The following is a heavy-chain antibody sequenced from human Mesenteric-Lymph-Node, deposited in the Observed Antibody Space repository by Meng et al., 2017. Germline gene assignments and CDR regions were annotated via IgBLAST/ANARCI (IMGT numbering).Heavy chain of an antibody. J-gene: IGHJ4*02. D-gene: IGHD4-17*01. CDR3: ARVSADYGDRVGLGY. Sequence: GESLKISCAASGLTFSDHYIDWVRQAPGKGLEWIGRSTNTVKNYNAEYAASVKGRFTISRDDSKNLLFLQMNSLRSGDTAVYYCARVSADYGDRVGLGYWGQGTLVTVSS. V-gene: IGHV3-72*01. CDR2: STNTVKNYNA. CDR1: GLTFSDHY.